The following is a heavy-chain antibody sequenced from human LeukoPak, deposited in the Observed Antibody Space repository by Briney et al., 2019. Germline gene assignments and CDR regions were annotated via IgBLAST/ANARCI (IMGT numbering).Heavy chain of an antibody. J-gene: IGHJ4*02. D-gene: IGHD6-19*01. CDR1: GFTFRSYG. Sequence: GGSLRLSCAASGFTFRSYGMHWVRQAPGKGLEWVAVISSDGGSKNYADSMKGQFTISRDNSKNTLFLQMNNLRAEDTAVYYCARDSPRLSGWLGHFDYWGQGTLVTVSS. V-gene: IGHV3-30*03. CDR2: ISSDGGSK. CDR3: ARDSPRLSGWLGHFDY.